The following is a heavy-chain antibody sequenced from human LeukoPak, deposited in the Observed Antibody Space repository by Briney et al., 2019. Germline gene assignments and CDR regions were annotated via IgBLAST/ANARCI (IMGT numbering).Heavy chain of an antibody. V-gene: IGHV1-69*04. CDR3: ARNLIVVAGTPATYYYYYGMDV. CDR2: IIPILGIA. Sequence: SVKVSCKASGGTFSSYAISWVRQAPGQGLEWMGRIIPILGIANYAQKFQGRVTITADKSTSTAYMEVSSLRSEDTAVYYCARNLIVVAGTPATYYYYYGMDVWGQGTAVTVSS. J-gene: IGHJ6*02. CDR1: GGTFSSYA. D-gene: IGHD6-19*01.